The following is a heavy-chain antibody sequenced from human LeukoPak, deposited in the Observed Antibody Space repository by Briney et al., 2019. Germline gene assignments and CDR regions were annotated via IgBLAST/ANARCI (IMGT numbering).Heavy chain of an antibody. J-gene: IGHJ4*02. CDR2: IYHSGST. V-gene: IGHV4-61*08. CDR1: GGSISSGGYY. Sequence: PSETLSLTCTVSGGSISSGGYYWNWIRQPPGKGLEWIGYIYHSGSTNYNPSLKSRVTISVDTSKNQFSLKLSSVTAADTAVYYCARGPRGSYADYWGQGTLVTVSS. CDR3: ARGPRGSYADY. D-gene: IGHD3-16*01.